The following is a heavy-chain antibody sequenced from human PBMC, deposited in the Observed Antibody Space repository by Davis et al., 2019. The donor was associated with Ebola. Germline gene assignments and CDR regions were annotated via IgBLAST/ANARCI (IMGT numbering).Heavy chain of an antibody. CDR2: IKRDGTTI. V-gene: IGHV3-74*01. Sequence: GESLKISCAASGFSFSRYWMHWVRQAPGKGLVWVSRIKRDGTTISYADSVKGRFTISRDNTKNTLFLQMNSLRAEDTAVYYCARDGENYSDLDYWGQGTLVTVSS. J-gene: IGHJ4*02. CDR1: GFSFSRYW. D-gene: IGHD3-10*01. CDR3: ARDGENYSDLDY.